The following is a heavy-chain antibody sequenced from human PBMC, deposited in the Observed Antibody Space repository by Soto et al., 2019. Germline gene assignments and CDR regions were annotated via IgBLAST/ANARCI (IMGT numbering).Heavy chain of an antibody. V-gene: IGHV3-23*01. J-gene: IGHJ4*02. CDR3: VFPSSGKYFFDY. Sequence: GGSLRLSCAASEFPFRNSAVNLIRQAPGKGLEWVSAISGSGGSTYYADSVKGRFTISRDNSKNTLYLQMNSLRAEDTAVYYCVFPSSGKYFFDYWGQGALVTVSS. CDR2: ISGSGGST. CDR1: EFPFRNSA. D-gene: IGHD3-22*01.